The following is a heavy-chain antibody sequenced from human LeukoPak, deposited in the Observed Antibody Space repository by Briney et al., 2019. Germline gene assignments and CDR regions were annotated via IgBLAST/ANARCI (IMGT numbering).Heavy chain of an antibody. CDR1: GGSISSSSYY. Sequence: PSETLSLTCTVSGGSISSSSYYWGWLRQPPGKGLEWIGSIYYSGSTYYNPSLKSRVTISVDTSKNQFSLKLSSVTAADTAVYYCARHGAPYYDFWSGYPPYYFDYWGQGTLVTVSS. J-gene: IGHJ4*02. CDR2: IYYSGST. D-gene: IGHD3-3*01. V-gene: IGHV4-39*01. CDR3: ARHGAPYYDFWSGYPPYYFDY.